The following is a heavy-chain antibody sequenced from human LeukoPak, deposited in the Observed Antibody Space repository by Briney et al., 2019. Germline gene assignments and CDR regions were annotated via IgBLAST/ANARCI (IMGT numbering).Heavy chain of an antibody. J-gene: IGHJ3*02. CDR2: IKYDGSEK. V-gene: IGHV3-7*01. D-gene: IGHD6-13*01. Sequence: GGSLRLSCAASGFTFSRYWMSWVRQAPGKGLEWVANIKYDGSEKYYVDSVKGRFTTSRDNAKNSVYLQMSSLRAEDTAVYYCASVSGYYAFDIWGQGTVVTVSS. CDR3: ASVSGYYAFDI. CDR1: GFTFSRYW.